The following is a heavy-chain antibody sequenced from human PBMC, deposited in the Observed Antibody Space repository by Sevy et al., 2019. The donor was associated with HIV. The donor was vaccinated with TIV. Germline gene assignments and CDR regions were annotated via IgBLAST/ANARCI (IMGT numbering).Heavy chain of an antibody. Sequence: ASVKVSCKASGYSFTNYMIYWVRQAPGERLECMGWINAAFGDTKYSQKFQDRLTITRDTSASTVYMVLNSLRSEDTAVYYCARDLCSGGSCYSAFVYWGQGTLVTVSS. CDR2: INAAFGDT. CDR1: GYSFTNYM. CDR3: ARDLCSGGSCYSAFVY. V-gene: IGHV1-3*01. D-gene: IGHD2-15*01. J-gene: IGHJ4*02.